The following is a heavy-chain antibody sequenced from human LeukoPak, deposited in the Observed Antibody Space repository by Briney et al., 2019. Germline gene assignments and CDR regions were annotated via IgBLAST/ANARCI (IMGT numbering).Heavy chain of an antibody. CDR2: ISSSSSYI. V-gene: IGHV3-21*01. CDR3: AKLAYCGGDCYPQQPGAFDI. Sequence: GGSLRLSCAASGFTFSSYSMNWVRQAPGKGLEWVSSISSSSSYIYYADSVKGRFTISRDNSKNTLYLQMNSLRAEDTAVYYCAKLAYCGGDCYPQQPGAFDIWGQGTMVTVSS. D-gene: IGHD2-21*02. CDR1: GFTFSSYS. J-gene: IGHJ3*02.